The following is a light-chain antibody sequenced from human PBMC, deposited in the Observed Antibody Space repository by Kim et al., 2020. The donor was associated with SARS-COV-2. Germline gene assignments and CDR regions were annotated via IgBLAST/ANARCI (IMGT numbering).Light chain of an antibody. CDR3: SSYTSSSSLYV. CDR2: NVS. J-gene: IGLJ1*01. CDR1: GTDVGGYNY. V-gene: IGLV2-14*03. Sequence: QSALTQPASVSGSPGQSITISCTGTGTDVGGYNYVSWYQQHPGKAPKLLISNVSSRPSGISYRFSGSKSGNTASLTISGLQAEDEADYYYSSYTSSSSLYVFGGGTKVTVL.